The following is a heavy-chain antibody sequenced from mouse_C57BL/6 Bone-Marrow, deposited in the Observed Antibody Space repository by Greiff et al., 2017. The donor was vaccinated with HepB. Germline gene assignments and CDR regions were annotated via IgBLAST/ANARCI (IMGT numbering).Heavy chain of an antibody. D-gene: IGHD2-4*01. CDR3: TRRDDYPFAY. CDR1: GYTFTDYE. V-gene: IGHV1-15*01. Sequence: ESGAELVRPGASVTLSCKASGYTFTDYEMHWVKQTPVHGLEWIGAIDPETGGTAYNQKFKGKAILTADKSSSTAYMELRSLTSEDSAVYYCTRRDDYPFAYWGQGTLVTVSA. J-gene: IGHJ3*01. CDR2: IDPETGGT.